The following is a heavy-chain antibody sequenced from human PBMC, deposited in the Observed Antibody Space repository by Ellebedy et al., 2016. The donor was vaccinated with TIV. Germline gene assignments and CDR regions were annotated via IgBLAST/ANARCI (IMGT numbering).Heavy chain of an antibody. V-gene: IGHV4-30-4*01. D-gene: IGHD4-23*01. CDR2: VFYGGST. CDR1: GGSINSDDYY. Sequence: SETLSLTCTVSGGSINSDDYYWSWIRQPPGKALEWIGYVFYGGSTYYNPSLKSRLTISLDTSKNQFSLKMSSVTAADTAVYYFARAQAKGGNFNFDFWGQGTLVTVSS. CDR3: ARAQAKGGNFNFDF. J-gene: IGHJ4*02.